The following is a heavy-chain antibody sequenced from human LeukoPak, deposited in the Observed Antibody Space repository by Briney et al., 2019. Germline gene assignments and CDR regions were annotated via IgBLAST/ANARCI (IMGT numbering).Heavy chain of an antibody. CDR3: AHGAMYQLDY. Sequence: PGGSLRLSCAASGLPLGNMPLSGSARLQGKGLEWVSGIIGGAGSTYYADSVKGRFTISGDNSKNTLFLQMNSLRAEDTAVYYCAHGAMYQLDYWGQGTLVTVSS. V-gene: IGHV3-23*01. CDR1: GLPLGNMP. J-gene: IGHJ4*02. D-gene: IGHD2-2*01. CDR2: IIGGAGST.